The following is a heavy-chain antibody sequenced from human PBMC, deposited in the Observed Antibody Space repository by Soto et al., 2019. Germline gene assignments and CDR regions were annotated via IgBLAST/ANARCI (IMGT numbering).Heavy chain of an antibody. J-gene: IGHJ4*02. V-gene: IGHV1-18*01. D-gene: IGHD1-26*01. CDR1: GYTFTSYG. Sequence: QVQLVQSGAEVKKPGASVKVSCKASGYTFTSYGISWVLQAPRQGLEWMGWTSAYNGNTNYAQKLQGRVTMTTDTSTSTAFMELRSLRSDDTAVYYCARVEWELLLGDDFDYWGQGTLVTVSS. CDR3: ARVEWELLLGDDFDY. CDR2: TSAYNGNT.